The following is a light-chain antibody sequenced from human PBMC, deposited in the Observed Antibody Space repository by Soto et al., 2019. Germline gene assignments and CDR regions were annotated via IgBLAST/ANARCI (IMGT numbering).Light chain of an antibody. J-gene: IGKJ5*01. V-gene: IGKV3-15*01. CDR3: QYYNNWPPSIT. Sequence: EIVMTQSPATLSVSPGERATLSFMAIQSVSSYLAWYQQKPGQAPRLLIYAASTRATGIPPRFSGSGSGTEFTLTISSLQSEDFAFYYCQYYNNWPPSITFGQGTRLEIK. CDR1: QSVSSY. CDR2: AAS.